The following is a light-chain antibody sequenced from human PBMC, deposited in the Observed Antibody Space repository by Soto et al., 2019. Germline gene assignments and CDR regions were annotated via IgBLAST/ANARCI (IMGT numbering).Light chain of an antibody. CDR2: GAS. Sequence: EKVMNHSPGTLSVYPGERATLSCRASQQIISIYLAWYQHNPGQAPRLLIFGASSRVTGIPARFSGSGSGTEFNLTISSLQSEDFAVYFCQQYDDWLRLTFGGGTKVDIK. CDR3: QQYDDWLRLT. J-gene: IGKJ4*01. V-gene: IGKV3D-15*01. CDR1: QQIISIY.